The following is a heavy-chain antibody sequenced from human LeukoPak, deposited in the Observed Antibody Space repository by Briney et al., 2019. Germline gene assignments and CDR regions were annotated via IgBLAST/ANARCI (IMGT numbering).Heavy chain of an antibody. Sequence: GGSLRLSCAASEFTFSSYWMHWVRHAPGKGLVWVSRIKSDGSTNYADSVKGRFTISRDNAKNTVSLQMNSLRAEDTGVYYCARAPSEIGGYYPEYFRHWGQGTLVTVSS. V-gene: IGHV3-74*01. CDR1: EFTFSSYW. D-gene: IGHD3-22*01. J-gene: IGHJ1*01. CDR2: IKSDGST. CDR3: ARAPSEIGGYYPEYFRH.